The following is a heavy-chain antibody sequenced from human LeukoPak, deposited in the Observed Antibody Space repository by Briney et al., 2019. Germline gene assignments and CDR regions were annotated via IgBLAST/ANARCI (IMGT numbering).Heavy chain of an antibody. V-gene: IGHV3-23*01. CDR3: AKASYSGGYFSL. CDR2: IRGSGGST. CDR1: GFTFSSYA. D-gene: IGHD1-26*01. Sequence: GGSLRLSCAASGFTFSSYAMSWVRQAPGKGLEWVSAIRGSGGSTYYADSVKGRFTISRDNSKNTLYLQMNSLRAEDTAVYYCAKASYSGGYFSLWGQGTLVTVSS. J-gene: IGHJ4*02.